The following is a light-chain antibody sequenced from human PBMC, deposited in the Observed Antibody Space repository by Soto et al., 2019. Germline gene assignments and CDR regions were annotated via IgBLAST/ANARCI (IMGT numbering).Light chain of an antibody. J-gene: IGKJ4*01. V-gene: IGKV3-15*01. Sequence: EIVMTQSPATLSVSPGERATLSCRTSQSVSSSLAWYQQKPGQAPSLLIYGASTRATGIPARFSGSGSGTEFTLTISSLQAEDFATYYCQQLRMYPSTFGGGTKVDIK. CDR1: QSVSSS. CDR2: GAS. CDR3: QQLRMYPST.